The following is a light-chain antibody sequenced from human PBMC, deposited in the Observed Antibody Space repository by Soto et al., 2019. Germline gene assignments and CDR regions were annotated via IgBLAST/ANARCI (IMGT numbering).Light chain of an antibody. J-gene: IGKJ5*01. CDR3: QQYYSTPIT. CDR2: LGS. Sequence: DIVMTQSPLSLPVTPGEPASISCRSSQSLLHSNGYNYLDWYLQKPGQSPQILIYLGSNRASGVPDRFSGSGSGTDFTLTISSLQAEDVAVYYCQQYYSTPITFGQGTRLEIK. CDR1: QSLLHSNGYNY. V-gene: IGKV2-28*01.